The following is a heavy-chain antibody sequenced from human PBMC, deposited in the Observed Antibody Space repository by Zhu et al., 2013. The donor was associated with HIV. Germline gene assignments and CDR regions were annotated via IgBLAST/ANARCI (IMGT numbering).Heavy chain of an antibody. CDR3: SRPSLRDDELAVPGITFDF. CDR1: GYTFTDYY. CDR2: INPNSGDT. D-gene: IGHD6-13*01. V-gene: IGHV1-2*02. Sequence: QVQLVQSGAEVKKPGASVKVSCKASGYTFTDYYIHWVRQAPGQGLEWMGWINPNSGDTNYAQKFQGRVTMTRDTSISTAYMELRRLRFDDTAVFYCSRPSLRDDELAVPGITFDFWAQGTLVTVSS. J-gene: IGHJ4*02.